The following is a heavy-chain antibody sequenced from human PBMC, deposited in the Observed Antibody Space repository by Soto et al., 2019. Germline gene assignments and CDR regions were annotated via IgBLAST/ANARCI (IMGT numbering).Heavy chain of an antibody. J-gene: IGHJ4*02. D-gene: IGHD2-21*01. CDR3: ARGLLLWLDY. CDR2: INHSGST. Sequence: TLSLTCAVYGGSFSGYYWSWIRQPPGKGLEWIGEINHSGSTNYNPSLKSRVTISVDTSKNQFSLKLSSVTAADTAVYYCARGLLLWLDYWGQGTLVTVSS. V-gene: IGHV4-34*01. CDR1: GGSFSGYY.